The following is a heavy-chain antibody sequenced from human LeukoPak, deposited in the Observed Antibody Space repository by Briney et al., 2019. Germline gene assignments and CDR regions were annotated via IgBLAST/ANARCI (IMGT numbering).Heavy chain of an antibody. CDR2: IIPIFGTA. D-gene: IGHD6-13*01. CDR3: AKGAAAGRALSSLSFFDY. Sequence: SVKVSCKASGGTFSSYAISWVRQAPGQGLEWMGGIIPIFGTANYAQKFQGRVTITADESTSTAYMELRSLRSDDTAVYYCAKGAAAGRALSSLSFFDYWGQGTLVTVSS. CDR1: GGTFSSYA. J-gene: IGHJ4*02. V-gene: IGHV1-69*13.